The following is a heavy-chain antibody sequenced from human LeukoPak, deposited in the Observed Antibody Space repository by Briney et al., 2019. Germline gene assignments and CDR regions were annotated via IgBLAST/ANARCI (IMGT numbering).Heavy chain of an antibody. Sequence: SETLSLTCAVSGASIGSSNWWSWVRQPPGKGLEWIGEIYHSGSTNYNPSLKSRVTISVDTSKNQFPLKLSSVTAADTAVYYCARRGDFWSGYYPGFVYWGQGTLVTVSS. CDR2: IYHSGST. J-gene: IGHJ4*02. D-gene: IGHD3-3*01. V-gene: IGHV4-4*02. CDR1: GASIGSSNW. CDR3: ARRGDFWSGYYPGFVY.